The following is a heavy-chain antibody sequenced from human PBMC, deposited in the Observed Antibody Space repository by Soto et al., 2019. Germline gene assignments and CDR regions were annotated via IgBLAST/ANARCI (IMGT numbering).Heavy chain of an antibody. CDR2: IIPIFGTA. V-gene: IGHV1-69*13. J-gene: IGHJ6*02. D-gene: IGHD2-21*02. CDR3: ARHCGGDCWYGMDV. CDR1: GGTFSSYA. Sequence: GASVKVSCKASGGTFSSYAISWVRQAPGQGLEWMGGIIPIFGTANYAQKFQGRVTITADESTSTAYMELSSLRSEDTAVYYCARHCGGDCWYGMDVWGQGTTVTVSS.